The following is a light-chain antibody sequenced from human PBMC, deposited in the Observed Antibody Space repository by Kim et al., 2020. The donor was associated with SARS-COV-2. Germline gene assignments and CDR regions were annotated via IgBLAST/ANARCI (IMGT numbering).Light chain of an antibody. V-gene: IGKV1-27*01. CDR1: QVIINY. Sequence: ASVRYAVTTTWRATQVIINYLAWYPHKPGNAPTLLIYNASALHSGVPSRFSGSRTGTDFTLTISSLQPEDVATYYCQQYNSAPRTFVQGTTVDIK. CDR3: QQYNSAPRT. J-gene: IGKJ1*01. CDR2: NAS.